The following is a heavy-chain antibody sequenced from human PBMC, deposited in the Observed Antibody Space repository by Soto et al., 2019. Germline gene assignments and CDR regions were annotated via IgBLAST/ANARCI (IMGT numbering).Heavy chain of an antibody. CDR3: AKDGRFREAPDY. CDR1: GFTFSSYG. J-gene: IGHJ4*02. Sequence: PGGSLRLSCAASGFTFSSYGMHWVRQAPGKGLEWVAVISYDGSNKYYADSVKGRFTISRDNSKNTLYLQMNSLRAEDTAVYYCAKDGRFREAPDYWGQGTLVTVSS. D-gene: IGHD3-16*01. V-gene: IGHV3-30*18. CDR2: ISYDGSNK.